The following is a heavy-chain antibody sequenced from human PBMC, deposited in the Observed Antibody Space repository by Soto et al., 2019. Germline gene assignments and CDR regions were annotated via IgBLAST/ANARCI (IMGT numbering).Heavy chain of an antibody. D-gene: IGHD5-12*01. CDR2: IIPIFGTA. J-gene: IGHJ5*02. CDR1: GGTFSSYA. Sequence: QVQLVQSGAEVKKPGSSVKVSCKASGGTFSSYAISWVRQAPGQGLEWMGGIIPIFGTANYAQKFQGRVTITADESTSTVYMELSSLRSEDTAVYYCATGVGDGYNLVADNWFDPWGQGTLVTVSS. CDR3: ATGVGDGYNLVADNWFDP. V-gene: IGHV1-69*01.